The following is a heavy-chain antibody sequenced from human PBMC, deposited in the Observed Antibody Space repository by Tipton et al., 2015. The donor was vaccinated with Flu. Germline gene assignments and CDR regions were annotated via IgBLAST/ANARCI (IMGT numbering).Heavy chain of an antibody. Sequence: TLSLTCTVSGGSISYYYWNWIRQPPGKGLEWIGEITHSGSTTYNPSLKSRVTVSLDKSKNQFSLKLTSVTAADTAVYYCARGGGGYSPWGQGTLVTVSS. V-gene: IGHV4-34*01. CDR3: ARGGGGYSP. J-gene: IGHJ5*02. CDR1: GGSISYYY. D-gene: IGHD3-22*01. CDR2: ITHSGST.